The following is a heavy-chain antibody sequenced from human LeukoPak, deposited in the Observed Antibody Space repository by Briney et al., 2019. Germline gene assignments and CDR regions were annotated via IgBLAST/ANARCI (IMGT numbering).Heavy chain of an antibody. D-gene: IGHD5-12*01. CDR2: IYYSGST. V-gene: IGHV4-59*11. Sequence: SETLSLTCTVSGGSISSHYWSWIRQPPGKGLEWIGYIYYSGSTNYNPSHKSRVSISVDTSKNQFSLKLSSVTAADTAVYYCARGGGYSGYDFFCYYYMDVWGKGTTVTVSS. CDR1: GGSISSHY. J-gene: IGHJ6*03. CDR3: ARGGGYSGYDFFCYYYMDV.